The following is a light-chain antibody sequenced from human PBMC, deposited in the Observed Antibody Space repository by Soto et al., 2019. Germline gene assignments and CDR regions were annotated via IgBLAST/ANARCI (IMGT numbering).Light chain of an antibody. J-gene: IGKJ2*01. Sequence: DIQMTQSPSSLSASVGDRVTITCQASQHISDYLNWYQHKPGKAPKLLIYEASNLERGVPLRFSGSGFGTDFSFTISSLQPEDVATYFCQQYDGLPSFGQGTKLEIK. CDR3: QQYDGLPS. CDR1: QHISDY. CDR2: EAS. V-gene: IGKV1-33*01.